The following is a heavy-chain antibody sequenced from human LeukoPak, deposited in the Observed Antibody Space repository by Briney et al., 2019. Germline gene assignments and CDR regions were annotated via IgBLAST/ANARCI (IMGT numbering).Heavy chain of an antibody. V-gene: IGHV4-61*01. CDR2: IYYSGST. CDR3: AGLTPDNWFDP. D-gene: IGHD2-15*01. Sequence: PSETLSLTCTVSGVSISSSNSYWSWIRQPPRKGLEWIGYIYYSGSTNYNPSLKSRVTISVDTSKNQFSMLLSSVTAADTAVYYCAGLTPDNWFDPWGQGTLVTVSS. CDR1: GVSISSSNSY. J-gene: IGHJ5*02.